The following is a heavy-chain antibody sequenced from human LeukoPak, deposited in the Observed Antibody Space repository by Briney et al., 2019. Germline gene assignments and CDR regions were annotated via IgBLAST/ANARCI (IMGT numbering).Heavy chain of an antibody. D-gene: IGHD2-15*01. CDR2: ISKSGTT. CDR1: GDSISSGAYF. V-gene: IGHV4-31*03. J-gene: IGHJ4*02. CDR3: ARGVKCSGGSCYYFDY. Sequence: SETLSLTCTVFGDSISSGAYFWNWVRQHPGTGLEWIGYISKSGTTSYNPSLKSRLTISIDTSKNHFSLMLSSVSAADTAVYYCARGVKCSGGSCYYFDYWGQGTLVTVSS.